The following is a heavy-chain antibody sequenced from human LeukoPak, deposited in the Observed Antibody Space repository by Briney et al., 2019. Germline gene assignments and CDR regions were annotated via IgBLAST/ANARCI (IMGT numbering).Heavy chain of an antibody. D-gene: IGHD3-22*01. J-gene: IGHJ3*02. Sequence: ASVKVSCKASGGTFSSYAISWVRQAPGQGLEWMGRIIPIVGIANYAQKFQGRVTITADKSTSTAYMELSSLRSEDTAVYYCAGHYLYYYDSSGHGNAFDIWGQGTMVTVSS. CDR2: IIPIVGIA. CDR3: AGHYLYYYDSSGHGNAFDI. V-gene: IGHV1-69*04. CDR1: GGTFSSYA.